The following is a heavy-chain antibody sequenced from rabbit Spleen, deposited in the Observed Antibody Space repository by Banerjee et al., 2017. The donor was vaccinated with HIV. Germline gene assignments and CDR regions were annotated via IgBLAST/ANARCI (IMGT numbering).Heavy chain of an antibody. V-gene: IGHV1S45*01. CDR2: INAVTGKA. Sequence: QEQLEESGGGLVKPEGSLTLTCKASGFSFSDRDVMCWVRQAPGKGLEWIACINAVTGKAVYASWAKGRFTFSKTSSTTMTLQMTSMTAADTATYFCARDVGIDVYRFSLWGPGTLVTVS. J-gene: IGHJ4*01. CDR3: ARDVGIDVYRFSL. D-gene: IGHD4-2*01. CDR1: GFSFSDRDV.